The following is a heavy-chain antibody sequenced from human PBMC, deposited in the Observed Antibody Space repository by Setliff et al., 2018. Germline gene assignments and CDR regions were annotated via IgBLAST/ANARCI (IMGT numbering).Heavy chain of an antibody. CDR3: ARRITYGNTFDF. V-gene: IGHV4-39*07. Sequence: SETLSLTCSFSGGSISNSNYLWGWIRQPPGKGLEWIGNIYYSGNTHYNPSLKSRVTISVDTSKNQFSLQLTSVTAADTAVYYCARRITYGNTFDFWGQGTLVTVS. D-gene: IGHD3-10*01. CDR2: IYYSGNT. J-gene: IGHJ4*02. CDR1: GGSISNSNYL.